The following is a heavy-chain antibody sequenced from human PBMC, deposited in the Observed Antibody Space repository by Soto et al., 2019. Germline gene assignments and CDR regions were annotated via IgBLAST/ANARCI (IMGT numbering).Heavy chain of an antibody. Sequence: QVHLVQSGAEVKKPGASVRVSCKASGYSFSDFYMHWVRQAPGHGLEWGGWINPTRGGTNFAQKFQGRVILTADTSTSTAYMEVSRLASDDTAVYFCAKGVTAATSGWLSHFATWGQGTLVTVSS. CDR1: GYSFSDFY. CDR2: INPTRGGT. J-gene: IGHJ4*02. D-gene: IGHD6-19*01. CDR3: AKGVTAATSGWLSHFAT. V-gene: IGHV1-2*02.